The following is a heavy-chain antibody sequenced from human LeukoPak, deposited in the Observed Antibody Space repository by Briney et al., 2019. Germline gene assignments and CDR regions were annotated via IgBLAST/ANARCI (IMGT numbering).Heavy chain of an antibody. D-gene: IGHD6-19*01. V-gene: IGHV3-11*01. Sequence: LSLTCTVSGGSISSSSYYWGWIRQPPGKGLEWVSYISSSDGTIYYADSVKGRFTISRDNAKNSLYLQMNSLRAEDSAVYYCARHLFRQWLIFDYWGQGTLVTVSS. J-gene: IGHJ4*02. CDR3: ARHLFRQWLIFDY. CDR1: GGSISSSSYY. CDR2: ISSSDGTI.